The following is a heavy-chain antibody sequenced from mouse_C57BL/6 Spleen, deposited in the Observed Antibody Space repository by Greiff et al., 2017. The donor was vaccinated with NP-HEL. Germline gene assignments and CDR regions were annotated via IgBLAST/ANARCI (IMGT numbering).Heavy chain of an antibody. CDR2: INPSSGYT. CDR1: GYTFTSYW. V-gene: IGHV1-7*01. Sequence: VQLQQSGAELAKPGASVKLSCKASGYTFTSYWMHWVNQRPGQGLEWIGYINPSSGYTKYNQKFKDKATLTADKSSSTAYMQLSSLTYEDSEVYYCSRGIYYYGSSYNGYAMDYWGQGTSVTVSS. J-gene: IGHJ4*01. D-gene: IGHD1-1*01. CDR3: SRGIYYYGSSYNGYAMDY.